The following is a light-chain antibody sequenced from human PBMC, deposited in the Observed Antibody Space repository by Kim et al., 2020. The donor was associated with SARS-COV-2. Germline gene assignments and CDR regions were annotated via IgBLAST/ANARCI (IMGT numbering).Light chain of an antibody. Sequence: SYELTQPLSVSVALGQTATITCGGNNIASKNVHWYQQKPGQAPLLVIYRDGYRPSGIPERFSGSNSGNTAALTISRAQAGDEADYYCQVSDNGYWVFGGGTKVTVL. J-gene: IGLJ3*02. CDR2: RDG. CDR1: NIASKN. V-gene: IGLV3-9*01. CDR3: QVSDNGYWV.